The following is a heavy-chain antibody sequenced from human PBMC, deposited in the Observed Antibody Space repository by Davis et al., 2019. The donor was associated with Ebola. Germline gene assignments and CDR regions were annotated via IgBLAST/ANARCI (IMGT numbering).Heavy chain of an antibody. J-gene: IGHJ6*02. CDR2: SYYSSKLYN. Sequence: SQTLSLTCAISGDSVSSNSAAWNCLRHSXXSLLYXXCSSYYSSKLYNDYAVSVKSPITINPDTSKNQFSLQLNSVTLEDTAVYYCTRGGWASGMDVWGQGTTVTVSS. D-gene: IGHD6-19*01. CDR3: TRGGWASGMDV. CDR1: GDSVSSNSAA. V-gene: IGHV6-1*01.